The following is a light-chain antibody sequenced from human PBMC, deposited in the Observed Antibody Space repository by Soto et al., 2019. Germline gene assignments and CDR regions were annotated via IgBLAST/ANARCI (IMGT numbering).Light chain of an antibody. CDR1: QSVSSN. Sequence: EIVLTQSPGTLSLSPGERVTLSCRASQSVSSNYLAWYQQKPGQAPRLLIYGASSRATGIQARFSGSGSGTDFTLTINSLKSEDFAVYYCQRYNNWPSFGPGTKVDIK. V-gene: IGKV3-15*01. CDR2: GAS. CDR3: QRYNNWPS. J-gene: IGKJ3*01.